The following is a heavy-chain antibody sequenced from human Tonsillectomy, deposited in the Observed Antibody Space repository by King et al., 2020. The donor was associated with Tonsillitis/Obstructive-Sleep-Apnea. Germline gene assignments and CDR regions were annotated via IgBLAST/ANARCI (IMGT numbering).Heavy chain of an antibody. D-gene: IGHD3-16*01. J-gene: IGHJ4*02. Sequence: VQLVESGGGLIQPGGSLRLSCVASGFTVSDNYMSWVRQAPGEGLAWVSVIYSGGGTHYTDSIKGRFTISRDNSKNTVYLQMNSLRAEATAVYYCAREGGARFYFDYWGQRTLVTVSS. V-gene: IGHV3-53*01. CDR2: IYSGGGT. CDR3: AREGGARFYFDY. CDR1: GFTVSDNY.